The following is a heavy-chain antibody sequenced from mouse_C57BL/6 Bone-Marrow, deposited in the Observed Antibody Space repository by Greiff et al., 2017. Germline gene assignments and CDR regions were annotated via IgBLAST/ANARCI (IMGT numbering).Heavy chain of an antibody. J-gene: IGHJ4*01. V-gene: IGHV6-3*01. CDR1: GFTFSNYW. CDR2: IRLKSDNYAT. CDR3: TGGSCYYAMDY. Sequence: EVKVVESGGGLVQPGGSMKLSCVASGFTFSNYWMNWVRQSPEKGLEWVAQIRLKSDNYATHYAESVKRRFTISRDDSKSSVYLQMNNLRAEDTGIYYCTGGSCYYAMDYWGQGTSVTVSS. D-gene: IGHD1-1*01.